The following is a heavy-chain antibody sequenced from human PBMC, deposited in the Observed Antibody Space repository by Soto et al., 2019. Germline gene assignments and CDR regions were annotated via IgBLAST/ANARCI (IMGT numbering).Heavy chain of an antibody. CDR3: ARDKKRDGSNPIPPLEY. CDR2: ISAYNGNT. V-gene: IGHV1-18*01. CDR1: GYTFTSYG. J-gene: IGHJ4*02. Sequence: ASVKVSGKASGYTFTSYGISWLGQAPGQGLEWIGWISAYNGNTNYAQKLQGRVTMTTDTSTSTAYMELRSLRSDHTAVSYCARDKKRDGSNPIPPLEYWGQGTMVNAPS.